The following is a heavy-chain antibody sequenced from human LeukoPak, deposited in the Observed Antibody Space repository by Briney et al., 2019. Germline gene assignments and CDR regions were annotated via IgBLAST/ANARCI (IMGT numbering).Heavy chain of an antibody. CDR2: IYYSGST. CDR1: GGSISSYY. V-gene: IGHV4-59*01. J-gene: IGHJ4*02. Sequence: SETLSLTCTVSGGSISSYYWSWVRQPPGKGLEWIGYIYYSGSTNYNPSIKSRVTISVDTSKNQFSLKLSSVTAADTAVYYCARNYGSGSLGFDYWGQGTLVTVSS. D-gene: IGHD3-10*01. CDR3: ARNYGSGSLGFDY.